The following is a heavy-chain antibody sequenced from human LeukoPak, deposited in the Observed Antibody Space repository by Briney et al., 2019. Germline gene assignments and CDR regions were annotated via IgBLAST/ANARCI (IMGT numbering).Heavy chain of an antibody. V-gene: IGHV4-34*01. J-gene: IGHJ4*02. CDR2: INHSGST. CDR3: ARGGGYCSGGSCNFDY. Sequence: PSETLSLTCAVYGGSFSGYYWSWIRQPPGKGLEWIGEINHSGSTNYNPSLKSRVTISVDTSKNQFSLKLSSVTAADTAVYYCARGGGYCSGGSCNFDYWGQGTLVTVSS. CDR1: GGSFSGYY. D-gene: IGHD2-15*01.